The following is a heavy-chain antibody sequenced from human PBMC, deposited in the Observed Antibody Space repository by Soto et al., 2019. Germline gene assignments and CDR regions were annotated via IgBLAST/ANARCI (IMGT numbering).Heavy chain of an antibody. V-gene: IGHV5-51*01. CDR2: IYPGDSDT. CDR3: ARHSGVAEDGTD. Sequence: ESLKISWKGSGYSFTTNWIGLVRQMPGKGLEWMGVIYPGDSDTRYSPSFQGQVAISADKSINTAYLQWSSLKASDTAMYYCARHSGVAEDGTDWGQGTLVTVSS. D-gene: IGHD6-13*01. CDR1: GYSFTTNW. J-gene: IGHJ1*01.